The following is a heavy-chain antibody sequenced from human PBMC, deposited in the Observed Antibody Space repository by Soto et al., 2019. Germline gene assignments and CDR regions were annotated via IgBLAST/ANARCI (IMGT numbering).Heavy chain of an antibody. Sequence: QVQLQESGPGLVKASQTLSVTCTVSGDSINRGGYYWIWIRQFPGKGLEWIGSVYYTGTTSYNPSLESRAAISVDTSMKHFSLKRSSVTAADTAVYYCARGGVVVTALRFDYWGQGTLVTVSS. CDR3: ARGGVVVTALRFDY. CDR1: GDSINRGGYY. D-gene: IGHD2-21*02. CDR2: VYYTGTT. J-gene: IGHJ4*02. V-gene: IGHV4-31*03.